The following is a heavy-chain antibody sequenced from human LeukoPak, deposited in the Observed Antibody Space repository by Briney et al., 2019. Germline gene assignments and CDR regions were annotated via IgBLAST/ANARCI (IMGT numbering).Heavy chain of an antibody. CDR3: ARGHRSVVVVAATPFWFDP. Sequence: GGSLRLSCAASGFTFSSYAMHWVRQAPGKGLEWVAVISYDGSNKYYADSVKGRFTISRDNSKNTLYLQMNSLRAEDTAVYYCARGHRSVVVVAATPFWFDPWGQGTLVTVSS. CDR2: ISYDGSNK. D-gene: IGHD2-15*01. V-gene: IGHV3-30-3*01. J-gene: IGHJ5*02. CDR1: GFTFSSYA.